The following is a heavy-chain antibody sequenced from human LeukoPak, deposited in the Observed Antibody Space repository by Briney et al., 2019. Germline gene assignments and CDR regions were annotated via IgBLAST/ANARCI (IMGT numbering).Heavy chain of an antibody. CDR2: ISSSSNVI. CDR3: AGSKYPEPQDLDY. CDR1: GFTFDIYE. D-gene: IGHD1-14*01. Sequence: GGSLRLSCAASGFTFDIYEMNWVRQAPGKGLEWISFISSSSNVIYYADSVKGRFTISRDNAKNSLYLQMNSLRAEDTAVYYCAGSKYPEPQDLDYWGQGTLVTVSS. J-gene: IGHJ4*02. V-gene: IGHV3-48*03.